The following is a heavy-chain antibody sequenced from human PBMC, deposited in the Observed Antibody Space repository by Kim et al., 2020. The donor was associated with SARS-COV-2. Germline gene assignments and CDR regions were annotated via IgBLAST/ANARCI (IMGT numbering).Heavy chain of an antibody. J-gene: IGHJ6*02. D-gene: IGHD2-2*01. CDR3: ARVWDIVVVPAQLYYYYYGMDV. CDR1: GFTFSSYS. Sequence: GGSLRLSCAASGFTFSSYSMNWVRQAPGKGLEWVSSISSSSSYIYYADSVKGRFTISRDNAKNSLYLQMNSLRAEDTAVYYCARVWDIVVVPAQLYYYYYGMDVWGQGTTVTVSS. CDR2: ISSSSSYI. V-gene: IGHV3-21*01.